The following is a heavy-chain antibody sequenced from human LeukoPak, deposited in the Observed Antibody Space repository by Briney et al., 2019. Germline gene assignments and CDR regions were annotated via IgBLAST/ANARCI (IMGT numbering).Heavy chain of an antibody. Sequence: GASVKVSCKASGYTFTGYYMHWVRQAPGQGLEWMGWINPNSGGTNYAQKFRGRVTMTRDTSISTAYMELSRLRSDDTAVYYCARDRFSGSYPSLDMDVWGKGTTVTVSS. CDR1: GYTFTGYY. CDR2: INPNSGGT. J-gene: IGHJ6*03. CDR3: ARDRFSGSYPSLDMDV. V-gene: IGHV1-2*02. D-gene: IGHD1-26*01.